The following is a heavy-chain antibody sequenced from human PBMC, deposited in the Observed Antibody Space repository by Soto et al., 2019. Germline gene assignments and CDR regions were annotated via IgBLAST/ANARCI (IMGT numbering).Heavy chain of an antibody. J-gene: IGHJ6*02. V-gene: IGHV3-23*01. D-gene: IGHD2-8*02. CDR3: AKDLWLGYCTSSLCFHV. CDR1: GFTFSSYA. Sequence: GGFLRLSCAASGFTFSSYAMGWVRQAPGKGLEWVSIINDSGGSTYYAESVKGRFTISRDNSKNTLYLQMDGLRAEDTAVYYCAKDLWLGYCTSSLCFHVWGQGTTVTVSS. CDR2: INDSGGST.